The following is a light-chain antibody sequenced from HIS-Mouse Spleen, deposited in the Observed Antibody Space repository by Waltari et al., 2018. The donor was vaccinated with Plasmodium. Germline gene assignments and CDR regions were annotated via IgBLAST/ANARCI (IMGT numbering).Light chain of an antibody. J-gene: IGLJ1*01. CDR1: SSDVGSYNL. CDR3: CSYAGSSTYV. V-gene: IGLV2-23*01. CDR2: EGS. Sequence: QSALTQPASVSGSPGQSIPISCPGTSSDVGSYNLFSWYQQQPGKAPKLMIYEGSKRPSGVSNRFSGSKSGNTASLTISGLQAEDEADYYCCSYAGSSTYVFGTGTKVTVL.